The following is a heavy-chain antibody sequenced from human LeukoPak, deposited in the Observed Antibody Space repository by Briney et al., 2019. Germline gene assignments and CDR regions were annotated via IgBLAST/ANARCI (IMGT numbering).Heavy chain of an antibody. CDR1: GFIVSSNY. CDR3: ASVTTFDY. J-gene: IGHJ4*02. D-gene: IGHD4-17*01. V-gene: IGHV3-30*03. Sequence: GGSLRLSCAASGFIVSSNYMSWVRQAPGKGLGWVAVISYDGSNKYYADSVKGRFTISRDNSKNTLYLQMNSLRAEDTAVYYCASVTTFDYWGQGTLVTVSS. CDR2: ISYDGSNK.